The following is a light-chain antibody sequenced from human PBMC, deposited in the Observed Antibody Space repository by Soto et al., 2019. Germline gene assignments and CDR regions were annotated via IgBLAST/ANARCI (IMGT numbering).Light chain of an antibody. Sequence: QSVLTQPPSVSGAPGQRVTISCTGSSSNIGACSDVHGYQQLPGTAPKLLIYGNSNRPSGVPDGFSGSKSGTSASLAITGLQAEDEADYYCQSYDSSLSGSRVFGGGTKLTVL. CDR1: SSNIGACSD. CDR3: QSYDSSLSGSRV. CDR2: GNS. J-gene: IGLJ3*02. V-gene: IGLV1-40*01.